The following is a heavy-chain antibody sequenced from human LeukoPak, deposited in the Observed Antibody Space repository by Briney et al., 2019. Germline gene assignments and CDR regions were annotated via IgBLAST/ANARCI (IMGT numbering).Heavy chain of an antibody. CDR1: GFTYDDYT. CDR2: ITYDGGST. CDR3: ATERQKYFDY. V-gene: IGHV3-43*01. Sequence: GGSLRLSCAASGFTYDDYTMHWVRQAPGKGLEWVSLITYDGGSTFYADSAKGRFTISRDNRKKSLYLQMNSLRTEDTALYYCATERQKYFDYWGQGTLVTVSP. J-gene: IGHJ4*02.